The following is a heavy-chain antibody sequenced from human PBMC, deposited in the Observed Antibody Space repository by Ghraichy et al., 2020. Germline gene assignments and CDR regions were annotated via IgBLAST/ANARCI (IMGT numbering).Heavy chain of an antibody. V-gene: IGHV3-21*01. CDR1: GFTLSSYT. CDR3: ARDHCGGDCYNGGDAFDI. CDR2: ISSSSTYI. D-gene: IGHD2-21*02. J-gene: IGHJ3*02. Sequence: GESLNISCVVSGFTLSSYTITWVRQAPGKGLEWVASISSSSTYIYYADSMKGRFTISRDNAKSSLYLQMNSLRAEDTAVYYWARDHCGGDCYNGGDAFDIWGQGTMVAVSS.